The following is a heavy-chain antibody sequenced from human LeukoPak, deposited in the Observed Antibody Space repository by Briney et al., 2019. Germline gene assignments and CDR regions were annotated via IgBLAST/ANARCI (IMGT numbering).Heavy chain of an antibody. J-gene: IGHJ6*02. CDR3: ASGPGTSVIRGVSPKY. CDR2: INHRGVT. D-gene: IGHD3-10*01. Sequence: PSETLSLTCAVYGGSFSGYFCWIRQSPGKGLEWIGEINHRGVTNYRPSLGGRVSIFTDRSLNQFSLRLTSVTAADTGTYYCASGPGTSVIRGVSPKYWGQGTTVTVSS. CDR1: GGSFSGYF. V-gene: IGHV4-34*01.